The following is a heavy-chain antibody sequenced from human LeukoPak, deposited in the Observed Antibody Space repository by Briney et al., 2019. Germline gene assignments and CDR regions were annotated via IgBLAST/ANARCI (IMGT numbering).Heavy chain of an antibody. V-gene: IGHV3-21*01. CDR2: ISSSSSYI. CDR3: ARAEEQRWGYVDY. D-gene: IGHD5-24*01. CDR1: GFTFSSYS. Sequence: PGGSLRLSCAASGFTFSSYSMNWVRQAPGKGLEWVSSISSSSSYIYYADSVKGRFTISRDNAKNSLYLQMNSLRDEDTAVYYCARAEEQRWGYVDYWGQGILDTVSS. J-gene: IGHJ4*02.